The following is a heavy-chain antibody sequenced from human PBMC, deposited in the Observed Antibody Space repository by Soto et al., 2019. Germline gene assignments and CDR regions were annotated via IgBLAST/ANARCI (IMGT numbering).Heavy chain of an antibody. Sequence: LRLSCAASGFTFSDYFMSWIRLAPGKGLEWVSFISGSSDNIKYADSVKGRFTISRDNAKNSLYLQMNSLRAEDTAVYYCVRDSARIVVVPRVDGDNWLDPWGQGTLVTVSS. V-gene: IGHV3-11*06. CDR3: VRDSARIVVVPRVDGDNWLDP. CDR1: GFTFSDYF. J-gene: IGHJ5*02. CDR2: ISGSSDNI. D-gene: IGHD2-2*01.